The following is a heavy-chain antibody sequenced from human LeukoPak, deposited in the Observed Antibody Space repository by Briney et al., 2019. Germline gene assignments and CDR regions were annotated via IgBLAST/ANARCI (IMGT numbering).Heavy chain of an antibody. CDR1: GGSISSGRYY. J-gene: IGHJ4*02. CDR2: IYTSGST. V-gene: IGHV4-61*02. Sequence: PSETLSLTCTVSGGSISSGRYYWSWIRQPAGKGLEWIGRIYTSGSTYYNPSSKSRVTISVDTSKNQFSLKLSSVTAADTAVYYCARPSRPSEGEFDYWGQGTLVTVSS. D-gene: IGHD3-16*01. CDR3: ARPSRPSEGEFDY.